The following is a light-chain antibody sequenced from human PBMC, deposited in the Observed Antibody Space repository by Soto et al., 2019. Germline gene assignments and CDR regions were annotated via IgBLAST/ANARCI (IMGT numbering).Light chain of an antibody. CDR1: QGISTY. J-gene: IGKJ3*01. CDR2: AAS. Sequence: DIQMTQSPSSLSASVGDTVTITCRADQGISTYLNWYQKKPGGVPRLLIYAASTLESGVPSRFRGSGSGADFTLTISPLQPEDFATYYCQQSYTTPFTFGPGT. V-gene: IGKV1-39*01. CDR3: QQSYTTPFT.